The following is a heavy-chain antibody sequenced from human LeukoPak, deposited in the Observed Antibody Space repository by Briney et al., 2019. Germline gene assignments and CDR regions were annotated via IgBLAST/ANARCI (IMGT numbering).Heavy chain of an antibody. V-gene: IGHV3-30*18. D-gene: IGHD6-19*01. J-gene: IGHJ4*02. Sequence: GGSLRLSCAASGFTFSSYGMHWVRQAPGKGLEWVAVISYDGSNKYYADSVKGRFTISRDNSKNTLYLQMNSLRAEDTAVYYCAKDGTTGWLVRGLFVDYWGQGTLVTVSS. CDR2: ISYDGSNK. CDR1: GFTFSSYG. CDR3: AKDGTTGWLVRGLFVDY.